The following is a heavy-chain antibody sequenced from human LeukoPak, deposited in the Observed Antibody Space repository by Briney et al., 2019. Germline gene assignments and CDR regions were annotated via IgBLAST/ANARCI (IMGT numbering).Heavy chain of an antibody. V-gene: IGHV3-21*01. CDR1: GFTFSSYS. D-gene: IGHD1-1*01. CDR3: ARGPRKGNTGEAELVFDP. CDR2: ISSSSSYI. J-gene: IGHJ5*02. Sequence: GGSLRLSCAASGFTFSSYSMNWVRQAPGKGLEWVSSISSSSSYIYYADSVKGRFTISRDNAKNSLYLQMNSLRAEDTAVYYCARGPRKGNTGEAELVFDPWGQGTLVTVSS.